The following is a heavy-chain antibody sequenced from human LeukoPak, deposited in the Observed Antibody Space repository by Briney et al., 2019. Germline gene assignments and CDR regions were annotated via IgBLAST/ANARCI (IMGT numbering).Heavy chain of an antibody. CDR2: IYYSGAT. V-gene: IGHV4-31*03. CDR3: ARGSGSRYDYVWGSYRPYFDY. Sequence: SETLSLTCTVSGGSISSDGYYWRWVRQHPGKGLEWIGYIYYSGATYYNPSLKSRVTISVDTSKNQFSLKLSSVTVADTAVYYCARGSGSRYDYVWGSYRPYFDYWGQGALVTVSS. CDR1: GGSISSDGYY. J-gene: IGHJ4*02. D-gene: IGHD3-16*02.